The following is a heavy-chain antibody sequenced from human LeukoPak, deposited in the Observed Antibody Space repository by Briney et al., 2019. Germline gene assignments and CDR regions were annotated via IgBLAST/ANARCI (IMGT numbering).Heavy chain of an antibody. J-gene: IGHJ4*02. Sequence: GGSLRLSCAASGFAFSSYWMSWVRQAPGKGLEWVANINQDGSEKYYVDSVKGRFTISRDNSKNTLYLQMNSLRAEDTAVYYCARAPTSYYYFDYWGQGTLVTVSS. D-gene: IGHD1-26*01. CDR2: INQDGSEK. CDR3: ARAPTSYYYFDY. CDR1: GFAFSSYW. V-gene: IGHV3-7*02.